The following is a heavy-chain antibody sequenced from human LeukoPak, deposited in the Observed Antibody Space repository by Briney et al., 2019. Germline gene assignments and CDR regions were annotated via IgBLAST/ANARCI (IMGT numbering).Heavy chain of an antibody. V-gene: IGHV4-30-2*01. CDR1: GGSISSGGYY. CDR2: IYHSGST. J-gene: IGHJ4*02. D-gene: IGHD3-22*01. CDR3: ARHSYDSSGYYTDY. Sequence: SETLSLTCTVSGGSISSGGYYWSWIRQPPGKGLEWIGYIYHSGSTYYNPSLKSRVTISVDRSKNQFSLKLSSVTAADTAVYYCARHSYDSSGYYTDYWGQGTLVTVSS.